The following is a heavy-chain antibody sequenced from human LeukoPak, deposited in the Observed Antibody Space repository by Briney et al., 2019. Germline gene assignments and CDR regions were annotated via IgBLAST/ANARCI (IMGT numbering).Heavy chain of an antibody. J-gene: IGHJ4*02. CDR1: GFTFSTYA. CDR3: TKVASSGSCYQSDY. D-gene: IGHD2-15*01. CDR2: ISGSAGSP. Sequence: SGGSLRLSCAASGFTFSTYAMSWVRQAPGKGLEWVSGISGSAGSPYYADSVKGRFTISRDNSKNTLFLQMNNLRPEDTAIYYCTKVASSGSCYQSDYWGQGTLVTVSS. V-gene: IGHV3-23*01.